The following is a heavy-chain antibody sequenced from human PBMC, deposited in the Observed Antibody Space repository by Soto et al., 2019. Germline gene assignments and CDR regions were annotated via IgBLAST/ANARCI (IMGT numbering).Heavy chain of an antibody. CDR1: GGTFSSYA. D-gene: IGHD5-18*01. CDR3: ASRPPSGYSYGPDYSSGMDV. CDR2: SIPIFGTA. V-gene: IGHV1-69*12. J-gene: IGHJ6*02. Sequence: QVQLVQSGAEVKKPGSSVKVSCKASGGTFSSYAISWVRQAPGQGLEWMGGSIPIFGTANYAQKFQGRVTIGAGESTSPAYMVLSSLRSEDRAVYYFASRPPSGYSYGPDYSSGMDVWCQGTKLTLSS.